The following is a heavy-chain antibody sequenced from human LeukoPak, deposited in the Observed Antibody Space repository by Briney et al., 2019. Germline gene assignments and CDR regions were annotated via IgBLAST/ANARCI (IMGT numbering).Heavy chain of an antibody. D-gene: IGHD6-19*01. CDR2: MNPNSGNT. CDR3: AREGRQQWLVGHNWFDP. CDR1: GYTFTSYD. Sequence: GASVKVSCKASGYTFTSYDINWVRQATGQGLEWMGWMNPNSGNTGYAQKFQGRVTMTRNTSISTAYMELSSLRSEDTAVYYCAREGRQQWLVGHNWFDPWGQGTLVTVSS. J-gene: IGHJ5*02. V-gene: IGHV1-8*01.